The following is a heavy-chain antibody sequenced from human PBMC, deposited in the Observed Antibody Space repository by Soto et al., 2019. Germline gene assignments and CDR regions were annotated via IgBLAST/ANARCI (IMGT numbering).Heavy chain of an antibody. J-gene: IGHJ4*02. CDR3: ARDYPGDGIDY. CDR2: INTDGTDP. V-gene: IGHV3-74*01. D-gene: IGHD7-27*01. Sequence: EVQLVESGGGLVSRGGPLRPSCAPPALTFTLYGMHGVGQVPGTGPVWVSHINTDGTDPSYADSVKGRFTISRDNARNTLYLQMRGLRAEDTAVYYCARDYPGDGIDYWGQGTLVTVSS. CDR1: ALTFTLYG.